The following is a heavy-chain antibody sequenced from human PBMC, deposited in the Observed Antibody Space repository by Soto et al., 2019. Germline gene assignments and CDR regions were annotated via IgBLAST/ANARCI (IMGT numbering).Heavy chain of an antibody. CDR3: VRGDNWNDEASDY. CDR1: GFMFSNHG. Sequence: QVQLVESGGGVVQPGRSLRLSCAASGFMFSNHGMHWVRQAPGKGLEWVAVIWSDGNNRYYADSVKGRLTISRDNSKNTLYLQINSLRAEDTAVYYCVRGDNWNDEASDYWGQGTLVTVSS. J-gene: IGHJ4*02. CDR2: IWSDGNNR. V-gene: IGHV3-33*01. D-gene: IGHD1-1*01.